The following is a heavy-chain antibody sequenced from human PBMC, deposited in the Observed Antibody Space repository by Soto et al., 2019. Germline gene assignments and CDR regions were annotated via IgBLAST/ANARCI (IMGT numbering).Heavy chain of an antibody. V-gene: IGHV3-23*01. CDR2: ISGSGGST. CDR3: AKDLLDCSGGSCYRTTGYYFDY. J-gene: IGHJ4*02. Sequence: GGSLRLSCAASGFTFSSYAMSWVRQAPGKGLEWVSAISGSGGSTYYADSVKGRFTISRDNSKNTLYLQMNSLRAEDTAVYYCAKDLLDCSGGSCYRTTGYYFDYWGQGTLVTVSS. D-gene: IGHD2-15*01. CDR1: GFTFSSYA.